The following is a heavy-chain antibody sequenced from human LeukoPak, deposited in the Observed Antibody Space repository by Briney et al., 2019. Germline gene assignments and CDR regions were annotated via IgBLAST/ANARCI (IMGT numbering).Heavy chain of an antibody. CDR1: GYTFTSYA. CDR3: ARGVVGPLQQLVI. J-gene: IGHJ4*02. V-gene: IGHV1-18*01. CDR2: ISAYNGNT. Sequence: ASVKVSCKASGYTFTSYAMNWVRQAPGQGLEWMGWISAYNGNTNYAQKLQGRVTMTTDTSTSTAYMELRSLRSDDTAVYYCARGVVGPLQQLVIWGQGTLVTVSS. D-gene: IGHD6-13*01.